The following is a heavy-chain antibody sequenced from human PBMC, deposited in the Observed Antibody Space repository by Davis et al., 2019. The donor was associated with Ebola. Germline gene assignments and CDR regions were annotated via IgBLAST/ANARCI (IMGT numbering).Heavy chain of an antibody. CDR2: IYHSGST. J-gene: IGHJ5*02. Sequence: SEPLSLTCAVPGGSISSSNWWSWVRQHPGRGLAWIGEIYHSGSTNYNPSLTSRVTISVDTSKNQFSLKLSSVTAADTAVYYCARVGTYYDILTGYSGNWFDPWGQGTLVTVSS. CDR1: GGSISSSNW. D-gene: IGHD3-9*01. V-gene: IGHV4-4*02. CDR3: ARVGTYYDILTGYSGNWFDP.